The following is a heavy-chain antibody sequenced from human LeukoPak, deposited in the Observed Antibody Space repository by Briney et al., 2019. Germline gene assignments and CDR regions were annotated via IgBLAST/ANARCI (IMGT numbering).Heavy chain of an antibody. D-gene: IGHD3-3*01. CDR1: GGSISSGSYY. CDR2: IYTSGST. V-gene: IGHV4-61*02. Sequence: KASETLSLTCTVSGGSISSGSYYWSWIRQPAGKGLEWIGRIYTSGSTKYNPSLKSRVTISADTSKNQFSLKMRSVTAADTAVYYCARGLRFLEWLSEGDYNYYYMDVWGKGTTVTVSS. CDR3: ARGLRFLEWLSEGDYNYYYMDV. J-gene: IGHJ6*03.